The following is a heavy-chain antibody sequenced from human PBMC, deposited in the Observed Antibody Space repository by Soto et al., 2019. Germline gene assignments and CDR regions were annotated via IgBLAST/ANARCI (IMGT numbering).Heavy chain of an antibody. Sequence: EVQLVESGGGLVLPGGSLRLSCAASGFTFSAYHMTWVRQAPGEGLEWVSSINPPSSHIYYEDSLRGRFTISRDDSKNSVSLQMNSLRTEDAALYYCARGYCGGGGCYLRRDAFDVWGQGTMVNVSS. D-gene: IGHD2-15*01. CDR3: ARGYCGGGGCYLRRDAFDV. CDR1: GFTFSAYH. CDR2: INPPSSHI. J-gene: IGHJ3*01. V-gene: IGHV3-21*01.